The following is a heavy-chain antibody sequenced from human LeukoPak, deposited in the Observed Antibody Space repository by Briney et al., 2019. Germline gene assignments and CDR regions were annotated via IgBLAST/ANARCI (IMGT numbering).Heavy chain of an antibody. CDR3: ARDLMVRGVNWFDP. CDR2: INPNSGGT. CDR1: GGTFSSYA. D-gene: IGHD3-10*01. Sequence: ASVKVSCKASGGTFSSYAISWVRQAPGQGLEWMGWINPNSGGTNYAQKFQGRVTMTRDTSISTAYMELSRLRSDDTAVYYCARDLMVRGVNWFDPWGQGTLVTVSS. J-gene: IGHJ5*02. V-gene: IGHV1-2*02.